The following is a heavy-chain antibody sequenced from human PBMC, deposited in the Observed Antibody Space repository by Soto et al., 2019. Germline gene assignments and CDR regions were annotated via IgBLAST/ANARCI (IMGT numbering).Heavy chain of an antibody. CDR3: ARGVVPAAINGPWRGYYYMDV. CDR2: IIPILGIA. CDR1: GGTFSSYT. D-gene: IGHD2-2*01. Sequence: SVKVSCKASGGTFSSYTISWVRQAPGQGLEWMGRIIPILGIANYAQKFQGRVTITADKSTSTAYMELSSLRSEDAAVYYCARGVVPAAINGPWRGYYYMDVWGKGTTVTVSS. J-gene: IGHJ6*03. V-gene: IGHV1-69*02.